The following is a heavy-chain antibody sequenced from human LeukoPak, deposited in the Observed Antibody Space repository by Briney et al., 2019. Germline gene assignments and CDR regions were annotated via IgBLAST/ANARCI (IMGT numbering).Heavy chain of an antibody. D-gene: IGHD3-3*01. V-gene: IGHV3-30*02. J-gene: IGHJ3*02. CDR1: GFTFSSYG. Sequence: GGSLRLSCAASGFTFSSYGMHWVRQAPGKGLEWVAFIRYDGSNKYYADSVKGRFTISRDNSKNTLYLQMNSLRAEDTAVYYCAKDHITIFGVVSREAFDIWGQGTMVTVSS. CDR3: AKDHITIFGVVSREAFDI. CDR2: IRYDGSNK.